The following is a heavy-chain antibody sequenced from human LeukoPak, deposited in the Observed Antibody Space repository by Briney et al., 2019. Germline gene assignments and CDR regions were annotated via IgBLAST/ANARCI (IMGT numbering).Heavy chain of an antibody. V-gene: IGHV1-46*01. J-gene: IGHJ4*02. Sequence: GASVKVSCKASVYSFINYYIHWVRQAPGQGLEWMGIINPSGGSTSFAQKFQGRVTMTRDMSTSTIYMELNSLRSEDTAVYYCARAWEAVPGHYGVIDYWGQGTLVTVSS. D-gene: IGHD4-17*01. CDR1: VYSFINYY. CDR3: ARAWEAVPGHYGVIDY. CDR2: INPSGGST.